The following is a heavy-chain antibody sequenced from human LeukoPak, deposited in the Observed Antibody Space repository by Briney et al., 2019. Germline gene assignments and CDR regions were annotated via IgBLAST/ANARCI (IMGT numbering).Heavy chain of an antibody. CDR2: IYHSGST. J-gene: IGHJ6*02. V-gene: IGHV4-30-2*01. D-gene: IGHD6-13*01. CDR1: GGSISSGGYS. CDR3: ARESVAAAGTDYYTMDV. Sequence: PSQTLSLTCAVSGGSISSGGYSWSWIRQPPGKGLEWIGYIYHSGSTYYNPSLKSRVTISVDRSKNQFSLKVSSVTAADTAVYYCARESVAAAGTDYYTMDVWGQGTTVTVSS.